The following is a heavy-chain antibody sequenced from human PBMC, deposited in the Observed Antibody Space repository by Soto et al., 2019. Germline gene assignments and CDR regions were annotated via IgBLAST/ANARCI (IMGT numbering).Heavy chain of an antibody. V-gene: IGHV3-7*01. CDR1: GFTFSTYW. Sequence: EVQLVESGGGLVQPGGSLRLSCAASGFTFSTYWMSWARQAPGKGLEWVANIKYDESEKYYVDSVKGRFTISRDNANNSLYLQMNSLRVEDTAVYYCAREWGSSSGRGSDYWGQGTLVTVSS. CDR3: AREWGSSSGRGSDY. J-gene: IGHJ4*02. D-gene: IGHD6-6*01. CDR2: IKYDESEK.